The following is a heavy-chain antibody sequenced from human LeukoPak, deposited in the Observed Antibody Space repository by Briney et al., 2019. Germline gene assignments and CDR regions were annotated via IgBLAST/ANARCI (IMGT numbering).Heavy chain of an antibody. J-gene: IGHJ4*02. CDR3: VVVWSSTSCYAGLDY. CDR1: GFTFSSYS. D-gene: IGHD2-2*01. CDR2: ISSSSSYI. V-gene: IGHV3-21*01. Sequence: PGGSLRLSCAASGFTFSSYSMNWVRQSPGKGLEWVSSISSSSSYIYYADSVKGRFTISRDNAKNSLYLQMNSLRAEDTAVYYCVVVWSSTSCYAGLDYWGQGTLVTVSS.